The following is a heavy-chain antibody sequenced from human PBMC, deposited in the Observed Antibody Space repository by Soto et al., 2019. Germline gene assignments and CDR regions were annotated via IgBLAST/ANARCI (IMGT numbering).Heavy chain of an antibody. CDR2: FRSGGDDDTT. D-gene: IGHD3-10*01. CDR3: AKKVNSGSGSQFFDY. J-gene: IGHJ4*02. Sequence: PGGSLRLSCAASGFTFSSYSMSWVRQAPGKGLEWVSGFRSGGDDDTTYYADSVRGRFTISRDNSKNTLFLQMNSLRAEDTAIYYCAKKVNSGSGSQFFDYWGLGTLVTV. V-gene: IGHV3-23*01. CDR1: GFTFSSYS.